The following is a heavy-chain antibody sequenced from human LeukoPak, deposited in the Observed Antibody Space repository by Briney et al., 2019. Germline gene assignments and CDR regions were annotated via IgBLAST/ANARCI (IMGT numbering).Heavy chain of an antibody. D-gene: IGHD6-19*01. V-gene: IGHV1-18*01. Sequence: ASVKVSCKASGYTFANYGISWVRQAPGQGLEWVGWISAYNGNTNYAQKLQGRVTMTTDTSTSTGYMELRSLRSDDTALYYCARSPIARVAATTPYYMDVWGKGTTITISS. CDR3: ARSPIARVAATTPYYMDV. CDR2: ISAYNGNT. CDR1: GYTFANYG. J-gene: IGHJ6*03.